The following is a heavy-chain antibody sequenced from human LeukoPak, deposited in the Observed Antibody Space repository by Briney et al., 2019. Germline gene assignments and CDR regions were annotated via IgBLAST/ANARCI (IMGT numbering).Heavy chain of an antibody. J-gene: IGHJ4*01. CDR2: IYYRGST. CDR3: ARRWGGSSWYVDY. D-gene: IGHD6-13*01. V-gene: IGHV4-39*01. Sequence: PSETLSLTCTVSGGSISSSSYYWGWIRQPPGKGLEWIGSIYYRGSTYYNPSLKSRVTISVDTSNNQFSLKLSSVTAADTAVYYCARRWGGSSWYVDYWGQGTLVTVSS. CDR1: GGSISSSSYY.